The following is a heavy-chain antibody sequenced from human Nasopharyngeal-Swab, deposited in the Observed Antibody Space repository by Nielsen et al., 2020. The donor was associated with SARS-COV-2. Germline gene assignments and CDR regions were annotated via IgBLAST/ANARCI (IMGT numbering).Heavy chain of an antibody. CDR1: GYTFTSNV. Sequence: ASAKVSCKASGYTFTSNVLNWVRQAPGQGPVYIVWNSTKTGAPTYAQAFTGRFVISLDTSVTTTYLQISSLKADDTAVYYCARENQEYANIWIDYWGQGTQVTVSS. CDR2: NSTKTGAP. CDR3: ARENQEYANIWIDY. V-gene: IGHV7-4-1*02. J-gene: IGHJ4*02. D-gene: IGHD1-1*01.